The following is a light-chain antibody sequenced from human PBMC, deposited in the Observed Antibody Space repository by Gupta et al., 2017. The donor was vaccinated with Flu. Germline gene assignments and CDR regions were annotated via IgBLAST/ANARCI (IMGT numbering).Light chain of an antibody. Sequence: SYVLTQPPSVSVAPGQTARIACGGNNIGSKSVHWYQQKPGQAPRLVVCDDNVRTSEVPERCSGSNYENAATLTISGVEGGDEADYFCQVVDSHEDDVVFGGGTKLTVL. CDR3: QVVDSHEDDVV. CDR1: NIGSKS. V-gene: IGLV3-21*02. CDR2: DDN. J-gene: IGLJ2*01.